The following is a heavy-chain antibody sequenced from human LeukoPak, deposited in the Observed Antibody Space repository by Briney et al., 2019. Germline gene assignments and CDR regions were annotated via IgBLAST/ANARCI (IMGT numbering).Heavy chain of an antibody. CDR2: IYYSGST. J-gene: IGHJ4*02. Sequence: PSETLSLTCTVSGGSISSYYWSWIRQPPGKGLEWIGYIYYSGSTNYNPSLKSRVTISLDTSKNQFSLKLTSVTAADTAVYYCARISWAATHFDNWGQGTLVTVSS. V-gene: IGHV4-59*01. D-gene: IGHD3-16*01. CDR3: ARISWAATHFDN. CDR1: GGSISSYY.